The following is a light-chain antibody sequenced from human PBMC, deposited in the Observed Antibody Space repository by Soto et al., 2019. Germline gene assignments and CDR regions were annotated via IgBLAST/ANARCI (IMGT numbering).Light chain of an antibody. Sequence: VMTQSPGTLSVSPGETATLSCGTSQSVSTNLARYQQKPGQPPRLLIYDASTRATGIPARFRGSGSGTEFTLTISYLRPEDFAVYFCQQCHDWVTLGGGTKVDIK. CDR3: QQCHDWVT. V-gene: IGKV3D-15*01. CDR1: QSVSTN. CDR2: DAS. J-gene: IGKJ4*01.